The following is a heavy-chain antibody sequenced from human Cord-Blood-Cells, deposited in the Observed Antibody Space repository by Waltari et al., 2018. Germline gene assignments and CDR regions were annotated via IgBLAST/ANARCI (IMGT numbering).Heavy chain of an antibody. D-gene: IGHD6-13*01. CDR1: VGSFSGYY. CDR2: INHSGST. J-gene: IGHJ4*02. CDR3: ARQLIAAAGTLDY. Sequence: QVQLQQWGAGLLKPSETLSLTCAVYVGSFSGYYWSWIRQPPGKGLAWIGEINHSGSTNYNPSLKSRVTISVDTSKNQFSLKLSSVTAADTAVYYCARQLIAAAGTLDYWGQGTLVTVSS. V-gene: IGHV4-34*01.